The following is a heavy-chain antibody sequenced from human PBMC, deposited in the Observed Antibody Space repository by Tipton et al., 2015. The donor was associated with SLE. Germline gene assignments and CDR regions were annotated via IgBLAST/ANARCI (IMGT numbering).Heavy chain of an antibody. CDR3: ARRGYSGYDPGWFDP. CDR1: GGSISSVGYY. V-gene: IGHV4-31*03. CDR2: IYYSGST. Sequence: TLSLTCTVSGGSISSVGYYWSWIRPYPGKGLEWIGYIYYSGSTYYNPSLKSRVTISVDTSKNQFSLKLSSVTAADTAVYYCARRGYSGYDPGWFDPWGQGTLVTVSS. J-gene: IGHJ5*02. D-gene: IGHD5-12*01.